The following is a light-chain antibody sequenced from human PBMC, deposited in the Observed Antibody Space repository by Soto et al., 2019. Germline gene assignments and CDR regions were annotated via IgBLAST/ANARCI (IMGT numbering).Light chain of an antibody. CDR2: DVS. V-gene: IGLV2-8*01. J-gene: IGLJ2*01. Sequence: QSALSQPPSASGSPGQSVTISCTGTSSNVGGYNYVSWHQQHPGKAPKLMIYDVSKRPSGVPDRFSGSKSGNTASLTVSGLQAEDDYDYYCSSYEGMNSVVFGGGTQLTVL. CDR1: SSNVGGYNY. CDR3: SSYEGMNSVV.